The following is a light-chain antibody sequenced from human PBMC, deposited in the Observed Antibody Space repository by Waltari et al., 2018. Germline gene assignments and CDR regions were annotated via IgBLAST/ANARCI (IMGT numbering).Light chain of an antibody. CDR3: QHYVRLPAT. J-gene: IGKJ1*01. CDR1: QSVGRA. Sequence: EIVLTQSPGTLSFSPGERATLACRASQSVGRALAWYQQKPGQAPRLLIYDASRRATGIPDRFSGSGSGTDFSLTISTLEPEDFAVYYCQHYVRLPATFGQGTKVEI. V-gene: IGKV3-20*01. CDR2: DAS.